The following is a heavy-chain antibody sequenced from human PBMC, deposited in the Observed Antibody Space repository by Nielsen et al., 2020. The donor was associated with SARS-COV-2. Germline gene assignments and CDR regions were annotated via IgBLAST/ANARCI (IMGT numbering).Heavy chain of an antibody. CDR3: AKGPGIAAAGSYYYGMDV. CDR2: IWYDGSNK. D-gene: IGHD6-13*01. Sequence: GESLKISCAASGFTFSSYGMHWVRQAPGKGLEWVAVIWYDGSNKYYADSVKGRFTISRDNSKNTLYLQMNSLRAEDTAVYYCAKGPGIAAAGSYYYGMDVWGQGTTVTVSS. CDR1: GFTFSSYG. J-gene: IGHJ6*02. V-gene: IGHV3-30*02.